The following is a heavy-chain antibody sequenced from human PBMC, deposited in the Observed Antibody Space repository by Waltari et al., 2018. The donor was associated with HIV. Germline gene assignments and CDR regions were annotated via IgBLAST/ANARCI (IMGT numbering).Heavy chain of an antibody. CDR2: ISWNSGRI. D-gene: IGHD6-13*01. CDR1: GFPFDANA. V-gene: IGHV3-9*01. J-gene: IGHJ3*02. CDR3: VREGVAAAGTNDAFDI. Sequence: EVQLVESGGGLVQPGRSLRLSCAASGFPFDANAIHWVRQAPGRGLEWVSGISWNSGRIGYADSVKGRFTISRDNAKKSVFLQMNSLKTDDTALYYCVREGVAAAGTNDAFDIWGQGTMVTVSS.